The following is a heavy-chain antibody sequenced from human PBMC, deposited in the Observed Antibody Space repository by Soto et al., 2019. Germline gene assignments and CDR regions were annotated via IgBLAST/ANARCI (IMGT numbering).Heavy chain of an antibody. V-gene: IGHV2-5*02. CDR1: GFSLSTYDVG. J-gene: IGHJ4*02. CDR3: ARSKYSISSFDY. CDR2: TYWDDDK. D-gene: IGHD6-6*01. Sequence: SGPTLVNPTQTLTLACTFSGFSLSTYDVGVGWIRQPPGKALDWLAVTYWDDDKRYSPSLKSRLTITKDTSKNQVLLTMTNMDPVDTATYFCARSKYSISSFDYWGQGALVTVSS.